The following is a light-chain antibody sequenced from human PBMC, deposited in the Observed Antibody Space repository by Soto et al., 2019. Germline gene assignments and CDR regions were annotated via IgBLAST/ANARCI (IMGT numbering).Light chain of an antibody. CDR1: QSVSSGY. CDR3: QNYDTSPT. CDR2: GAS. Sequence: EIVLTQSPGTLSLSAGERATLSCRASQSVSSGYLAGYQQKPGQTPTVLIYGASSRAPGIPDRFSGSGSGTDFTLTISRLEPEDFAVYYCQNYDTSPTFGQGTKVEIK. V-gene: IGKV3-20*01. J-gene: IGKJ1*01.